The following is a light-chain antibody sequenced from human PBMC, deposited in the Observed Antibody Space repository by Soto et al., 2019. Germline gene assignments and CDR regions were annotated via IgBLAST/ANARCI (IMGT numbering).Light chain of an antibody. J-gene: IGKJ1*01. CDR1: QDIGSH. CDR3: QQYYSTPTWT. V-gene: IGKV1D-16*01. CDR2: FAS. Sequence: DIEVTQSPSSLSASVGDRVTITCRASQDIGSHLAWYQQKPEKAPKSLIYFASSLNIGVPSRFSGSGSETDFTLTISSLQAEDVAVYYCQQYYSTPTWTFGQGTKVDIK.